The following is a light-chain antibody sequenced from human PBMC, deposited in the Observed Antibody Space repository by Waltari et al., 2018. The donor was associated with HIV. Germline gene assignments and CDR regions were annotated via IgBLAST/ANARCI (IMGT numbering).Light chain of an antibody. J-gene: IGKJ4*01. V-gene: IGKV3-15*01. CDR3: QQFHNWPHT. CDR1: QGLSSY. CDR2: GAS. Sequence: EIVLTQSPPTLSVSPGETATLSCRASQGLSSYLAWYQQIPGQAPRRLIYGASTRATGTPVRFGGGGSGREVSLTISSLRSEDYALYYCQQFHNWPHTFGGGTKVEIK.